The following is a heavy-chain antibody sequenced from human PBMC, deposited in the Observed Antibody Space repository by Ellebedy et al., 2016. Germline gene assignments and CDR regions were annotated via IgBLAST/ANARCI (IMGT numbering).Heavy chain of an antibody. J-gene: IGHJ4*02. D-gene: IGHD3-10*01. CDR3: ARHGGSGKYAGQTFYFGS. V-gene: IGHV5-51*01. Sequence: GESLKISCQGSGSKFANYWIGWVRQMSGKGLELMGLIYPSDSETRYSPSFQGQVTISVDKSSNTAYLHLSNLRASDSAMYFCARHGGSGKYAGQTFYFGSWGQGTPVTVSS. CDR1: GSKFANYW. CDR2: IYPSDSET.